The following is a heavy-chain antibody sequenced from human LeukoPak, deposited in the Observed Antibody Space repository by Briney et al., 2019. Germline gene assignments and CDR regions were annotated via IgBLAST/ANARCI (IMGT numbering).Heavy chain of an antibody. J-gene: IGHJ4*02. CDR3: ARDVDTVLVD. D-gene: IGHD2-2*03. Sequence: SETLSLTCTVSGGSISSYYWSWIRQPPGKGLEWIGYIYYSGNTNYNPSLKSRVTISVDTSKNQFSLKLSSVTAADTAVYYCARDVDTVLVDWGQGTLVTVSS. CDR2: IYYSGNT. CDR1: GGSISSYY. V-gene: IGHV4-59*01.